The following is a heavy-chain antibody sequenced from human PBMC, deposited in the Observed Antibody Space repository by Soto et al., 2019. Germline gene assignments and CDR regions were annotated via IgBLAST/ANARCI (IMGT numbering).Heavy chain of an antibody. D-gene: IGHD2-8*02. CDR3: ARSIDAPDTGVKEE. V-gene: IGHV1-69*02. Sequence: QVHLVQSGAELRKPGSSVKVSCKAAGGTFSSYTITWVRQAPGQGFEWMGRIIPVSGIAHYAQRFQGRVTMTAAQSTSPAYMELSSLKSEATAVYYCARSIDAPDTGVKEEWGQGTLVTVSS. CDR1: GGTFSSYT. CDR2: IIPVSGIA. J-gene: IGHJ4*02.